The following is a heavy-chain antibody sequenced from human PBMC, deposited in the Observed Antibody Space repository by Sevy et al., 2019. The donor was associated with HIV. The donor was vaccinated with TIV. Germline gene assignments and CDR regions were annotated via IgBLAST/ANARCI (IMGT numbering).Heavy chain of an antibody. J-gene: IGHJ4*02. CDR1: GYTFNTYT. D-gene: IGHD3-16*01. CDR3: ARDPYARRGFDY. V-gene: IGHV1-3*01. Sequence: ASVKVSCKASGYTFNTYTIHWVRQAPGQSLEWIGWLNPGNGNTKYSQRLQGRVTITRDTSATTAYMELTSLRSEDTAVYYCARDPYARRGFDYWGQGTLVTVSS. CDR2: LNPGNGNT.